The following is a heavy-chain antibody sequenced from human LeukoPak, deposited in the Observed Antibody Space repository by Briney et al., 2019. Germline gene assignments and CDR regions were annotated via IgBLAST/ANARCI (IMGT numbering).Heavy chain of an antibody. V-gene: IGHV4-4*07. CDR2: VYATGST. Sequence: PSETLSLTCTVSGDFASGYYWSWVRQSAAKGLEWIGRVYATGSTNYNPSLKSRVAMSIDMSKSHFSLNLTSVTAADTAVYYCARDRRIAAGLDYWGQGTLVTVSS. CDR1: GDFASGYY. J-gene: IGHJ4*02. CDR3: ARDRRIAAGLDY. D-gene: IGHD6-13*01.